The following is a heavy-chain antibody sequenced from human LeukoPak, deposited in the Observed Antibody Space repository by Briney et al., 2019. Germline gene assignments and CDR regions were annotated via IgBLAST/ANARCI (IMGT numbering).Heavy chain of an antibody. D-gene: IGHD1-26*01. CDR2: ISNDGSNK. V-gene: IGHV3-30*18. Sequence: PGGSLRLSCAASGFTFSSYGIHWVRQAPGKGLEWVAVISNDGSNKYYADSVKGRFTISRDNSKNTLYLQMNSLRAEDTAVSYCAKETGRWELEWGQGTLVTVSS. J-gene: IGHJ4*02. CDR1: GFTFSSYG. CDR3: AKETGRWELE.